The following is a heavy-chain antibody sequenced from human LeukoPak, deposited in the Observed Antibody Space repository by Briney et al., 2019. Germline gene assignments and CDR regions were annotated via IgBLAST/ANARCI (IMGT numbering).Heavy chain of an antibody. V-gene: IGHV5-51*01. D-gene: IGHD1-26*01. CDR2: MYPGDSDT. J-gene: IGHJ4*02. CDR1: ATGLTSRW. Sequence: GGPLQISLRGSATGLTSRWIGGWGRRPGKGREGMGIMYPGDSDTRYSPSFEGHVTISADKSITTAYLQWSSLKASDTAMYYCGSGERSYHFDNWGQGSLVTVSS. CDR3: GSGERSYHFDN.